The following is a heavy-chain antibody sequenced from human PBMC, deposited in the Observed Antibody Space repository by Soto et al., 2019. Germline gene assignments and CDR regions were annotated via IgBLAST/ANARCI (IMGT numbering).Heavy chain of an antibody. Sequence: QVQLVQSGAEVKKPGSSVKVSCKASGGTFSTYAISWVRQAPGQGLEWMGGIIPIFGTADYAQKFQGRVTITADESTSTAYMELSSLRSQETAVYYCARHPGRPYYYYGMDVWGQGTTVTVSS. CDR1: GGTFSTYA. V-gene: IGHV1-69*12. CDR2: IIPIFGTA. D-gene: IGHD2-15*01. J-gene: IGHJ6*02. CDR3: ARHPGRPYYYYGMDV.